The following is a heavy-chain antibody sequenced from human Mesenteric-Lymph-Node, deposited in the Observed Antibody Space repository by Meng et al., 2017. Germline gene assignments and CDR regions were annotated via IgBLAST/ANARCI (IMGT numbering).Heavy chain of an antibody. CDR3: ARVGSSSAGIRMGYDY. Sequence: GGSLRLSCAASGFSFSNYWMHWVRQAPGKGLVWVSRINGDGSNTDYADSVKGRFTISRDNARNTLYVQMNSLRAEDTAVYYCARVGSSSAGIRMGYDYWGQGALVTVSS. V-gene: IGHV3-74*01. J-gene: IGHJ4*02. CDR1: GFSFSNYW. D-gene: IGHD6-13*01. CDR2: INGDGSNT.